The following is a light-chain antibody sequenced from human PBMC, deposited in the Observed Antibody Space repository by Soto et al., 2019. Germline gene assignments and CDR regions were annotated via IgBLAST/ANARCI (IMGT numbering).Light chain of an antibody. CDR1: STDVGYDNY. V-gene: IGLV2-14*01. Sequence: QSVLTQPASVSGSPGQSITISCTGTSTDVGYDNYVSWFQQHPGKAPKLMIYEVSRRPSGVHNRFSGSKSANTASLTISGREAEDEADYYCTSHRPSSPWVFGGGTKLTVL. CDR2: EVS. J-gene: IGLJ3*02. CDR3: TSHRPSSPWV.